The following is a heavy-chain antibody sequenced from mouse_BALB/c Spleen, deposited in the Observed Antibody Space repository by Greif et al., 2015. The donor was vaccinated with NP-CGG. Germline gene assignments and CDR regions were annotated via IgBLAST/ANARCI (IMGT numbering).Heavy chain of an antibody. V-gene: IGHV1-80*01. J-gene: IGHJ3*01. Sequence: QVQLKHSGAELVRPGSSVKISCKASGYAFSSYWMNWVKQRPGQGLEWIGQIYPGDGDTNYNGKFKGKATLTADKSYSTAYMQLSSLTSEDSAVYFCARVAVATPFAYWGQGTLVTVSA. CDR1: GYAFSSYW. CDR2: IYPGDGDT. CDR3: ARVAVATPFAY. D-gene: IGHD1-1*01.